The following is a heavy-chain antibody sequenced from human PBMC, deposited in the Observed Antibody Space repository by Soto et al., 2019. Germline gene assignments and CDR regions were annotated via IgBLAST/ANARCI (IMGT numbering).Heavy chain of an antibody. D-gene: IGHD2-2*01. V-gene: IGHV1-3*01. CDR1: GYTFTSYT. CDR2: INAGNGNT. Sequence: DSVKVSCKASGYTFTSYTIHWVRQAPGQRLEWMVWINAGNGNTKYSQKFQARVTITRDTSASTTYMELTSLRSEDTAIYYCARVSSTSDAFDVWGQGTLVTVSS. J-gene: IGHJ3*01. CDR3: ARVSSTSDAFDV.